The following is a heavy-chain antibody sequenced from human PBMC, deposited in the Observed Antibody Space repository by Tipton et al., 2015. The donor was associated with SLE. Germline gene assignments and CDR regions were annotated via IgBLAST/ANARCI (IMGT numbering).Heavy chain of an antibody. D-gene: IGHD3-16*01. CDR2: IIPSGGST. V-gene: IGHV1-46*01. Sequence: QVQLVQSGAEVKKPGASMKVSCKASGYTFTDYYIHWVRQVPGQGLEWMGIIIPSGGSTNYAQKFQGRVTMTRDTSTSTVYMELSSPTSEDTAVYYCVRELVGAHCDYWGQGTLVTVSS. CDR3: VRELVGAHCDY. CDR1: GYTFTDYY. J-gene: IGHJ4*02.